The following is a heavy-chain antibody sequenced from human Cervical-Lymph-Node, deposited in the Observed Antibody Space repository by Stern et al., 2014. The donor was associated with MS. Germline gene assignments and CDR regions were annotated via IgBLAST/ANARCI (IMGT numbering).Heavy chain of an antibody. CDR1: GYTFTTYD. D-gene: IGHD3-16*01. Sequence: DQLVESGAVVKKPGASLKVSCETSGYTFTTYDVSWVRQATGQGLEWMGWMNPNRGKTAYAPKFQGRVTMTRNTSISTAYMEMSSLSSEDTAVYYCARGLMITFGGNTVHGYHGLDVWGQGTTVTVSS. V-gene: IGHV1-8*01. CDR2: MNPNRGKT. CDR3: ARGLMITFGGNTVHGYHGLDV. J-gene: IGHJ6*02.